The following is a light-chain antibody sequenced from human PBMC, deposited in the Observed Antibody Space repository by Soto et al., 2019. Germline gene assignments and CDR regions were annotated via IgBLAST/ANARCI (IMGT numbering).Light chain of an antibody. CDR3: SSHTSKNTGVL. J-gene: IGLJ3*02. CDR1: SSDIGGYNY. CDR2: EVL. Sequence: QSALTQPASVSGSPGQSITISCTGTSSDIGGYNYVSWYQQLPGKAPKLVIYEVLNRPSGVSDRLSGSKSGNTASLTISGLQAEDGADYYCSSHTSKNTGVLFGEGTKLTAL. V-gene: IGLV2-14*01.